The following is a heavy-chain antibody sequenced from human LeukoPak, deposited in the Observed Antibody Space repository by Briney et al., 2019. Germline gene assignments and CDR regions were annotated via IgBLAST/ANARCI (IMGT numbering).Heavy chain of an antibody. CDR1: AGSISGHY. CDR3: ARGVYIAATQYGY. CDR2: IYYSGTT. D-gene: IGHD6-13*01. J-gene: IGHJ4*02. Sequence: PSETLSLTCSVSAGSISGHYWSWIRQPPGKGLEWIGYIYYSGTTNYNPSLKSRVTISVDTSKNQFSLKLSSVTAADTAVYYCARGVYIAATQYGYWGQGTLVTVSS. V-gene: IGHV4-59*11.